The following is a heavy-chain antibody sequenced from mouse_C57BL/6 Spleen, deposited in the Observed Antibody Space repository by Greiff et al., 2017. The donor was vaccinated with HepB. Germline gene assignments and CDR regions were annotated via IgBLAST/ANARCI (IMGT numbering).Heavy chain of an antibody. CDR2: ISSGSSTI. D-gene: IGHD1-1*01. CDR1: GFTFSDYG. V-gene: IGHV5-17*01. Sequence: EVKLVESGGGLVKPGGSLKLSCAASGFTFSDYGMHWVRQAPEKGLEWVAYISSGSSTIYYADTVKGRFTISRDNAENTLFLQMTSLRSEDTAMYYCARSYYGSLLRYFDVWGTGTTVTVSS. CDR3: ARSYYGSLLRYFDV. J-gene: IGHJ1*03.